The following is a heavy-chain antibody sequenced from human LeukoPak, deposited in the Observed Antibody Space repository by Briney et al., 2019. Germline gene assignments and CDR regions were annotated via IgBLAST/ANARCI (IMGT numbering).Heavy chain of an antibody. CDR2: ISSSSSYI. J-gene: IGHJ4*02. D-gene: IGHD6-13*01. V-gene: IGHV3-21*01. CDR1: GFTFSRYA. CDR3: ARDLYSSSWFLDY. Sequence: GGSLRLSCAASGFTFSRYAMNWVRQAPGKGLEWVSSISSSSSYIYYADSVKGRFTISRDNAKNSLYLQMNSLRAEDTAVYYCARDLYSSSWFLDYWGQGTLVTVSS.